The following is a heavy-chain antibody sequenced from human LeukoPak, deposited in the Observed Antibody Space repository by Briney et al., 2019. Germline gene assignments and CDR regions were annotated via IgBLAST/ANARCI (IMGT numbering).Heavy chain of an antibody. D-gene: IGHD3-22*01. V-gene: IGHV1-18*01. J-gene: IGHJ5*02. CDR1: GYTFTSYG. CDR2: ISAYNGNT. Sequence: AASVKVSCKASGYTFTSYGISWVRQAPGQGLEWMGWISAYNGNTNYAQKLQGRVTMTTDTSTSTAYMELRSLRSDDTAVYYCATVNSSGYLGWFDPWGQGTLVTVSS. CDR3: ATVNSSGYLGWFDP.